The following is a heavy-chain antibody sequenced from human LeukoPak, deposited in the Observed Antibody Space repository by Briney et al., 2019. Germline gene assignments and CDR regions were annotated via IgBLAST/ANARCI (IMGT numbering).Heavy chain of an antibody. V-gene: IGHV3-30-3*01. Sequence: TGGSLRLSCAASGITFTRYAMHWVRQAPGKGLEWVAVISSDGGNRHYADSVRGQFTISRDNSKNTLYLQMNTLRDDDTAVYYCATATVDWYLDYWGQGTLVSVSS. D-gene: IGHD2-15*01. CDR1: GITFTRYA. J-gene: IGHJ4*01. CDR2: ISSDGGNR. CDR3: ATATVDWYLDY.